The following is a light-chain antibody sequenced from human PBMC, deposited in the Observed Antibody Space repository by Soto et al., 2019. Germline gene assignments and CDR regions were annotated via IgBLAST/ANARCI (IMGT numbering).Light chain of an antibody. CDR2: LNGDGSH. V-gene: IGLV4-69*01. CDR3: QTWDTGIRV. Sequence: QSVLTQSPSASASLGASVKLTCTLSSGHSSYAIAWHQQQPEKGPRYLMKLNGDGSHDKGDGIPDRFSGSSSGAERYLTISSLQSEDEADYYCQTWDTGIRVFGGGTQLTVL. J-gene: IGLJ2*01. CDR1: SGHSSYA.